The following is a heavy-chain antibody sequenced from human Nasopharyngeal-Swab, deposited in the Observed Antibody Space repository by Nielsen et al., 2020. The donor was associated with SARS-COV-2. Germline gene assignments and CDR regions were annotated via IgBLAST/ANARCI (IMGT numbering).Heavy chain of an antibody. Sequence: LKISCAASGFTFSSYAMHWVRQAPGKGLEWVAVISYDGSNKYYADSVKGRFTISRDNSKNTLYLQMNSLRAEDTAVYYCARGLKYSSGWYSYYYYGMDVWGQGTTVTVSS. CDR2: ISYDGSNK. CDR3: ARGLKYSSGWYSYYYYGMDV. J-gene: IGHJ6*02. CDR1: GFTFSSYA. D-gene: IGHD6-19*01. V-gene: IGHV3-30-3*01.